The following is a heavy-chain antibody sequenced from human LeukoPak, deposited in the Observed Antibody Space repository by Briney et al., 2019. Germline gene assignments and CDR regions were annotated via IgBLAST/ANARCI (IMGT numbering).Heavy chain of an antibody. V-gene: IGHV4-59*01. Sequence: SETLSLTCTVSGGSMHGYYWSWIRQPPGKGLECIGYISYSGSTTHNPSPRSRGTISVDTSKNQFSLRLTSVTAADTAVYYCARGVLIAEFLFDYWGQGALVTVSS. CDR2: ISYSGST. CDR1: GGSMHGYY. D-gene: IGHD3-10*01. CDR3: ARGVLIAEFLFDY. J-gene: IGHJ4*02.